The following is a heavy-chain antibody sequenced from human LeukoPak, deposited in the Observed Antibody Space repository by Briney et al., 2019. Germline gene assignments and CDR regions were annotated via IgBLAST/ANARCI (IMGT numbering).Heavy chain of an antibody. V-gene: IGHV4-30-2*01. Sequence: PSQTLSLTCAVSGGSISSGGYSWSWIRQPPGKGLEWIGYIYHSGSTYYNPSLKSRVTISVDRSKNRLSLKLSSVTAADTAVYYCARGYYYDSSGLIFDYWGQGTLVTVSS. CDR3: ARGYYYDSSGLIFDY. CDR1: GGSISSGGYS. CDR2: IYHSGST. J-gene: IGHJ4*02. D-gene: IGHD3-22*01.